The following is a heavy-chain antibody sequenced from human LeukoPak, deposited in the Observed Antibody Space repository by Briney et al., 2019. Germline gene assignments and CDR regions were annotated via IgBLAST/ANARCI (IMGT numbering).Heavy chain of an antibody. Sequence: SETLSLTCTVSGYSISSTYYGAWIRQPPGKGLEWIATISHSGSTYYTPSLESRLTISLDTSRNHFSLRLSSVTAADTAVYYCSRVNAPVATFDYWGLGTLVAVSS. V-gene: IGHV4-38-2*02. CDR2: ISHSGST. CDR3: SRVNAPVATFDY. D-gene: IGHD1-1*01. J-gene: IGHJ4*02. CDR1: GYSISSTYY.